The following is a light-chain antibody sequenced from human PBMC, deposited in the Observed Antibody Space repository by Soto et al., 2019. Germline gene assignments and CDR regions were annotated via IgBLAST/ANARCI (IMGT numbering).Light chain of an antibody. CDR2: EGS. CDR1: SSDVGRYNI. Sequence: QSALTQPASVSGSPGQSITISCTGSSSDVGRYNIVSWYQQHPGKAPKLMIYEGSQRPSGVSDRFSGSKSGNTASLTISGLQAEDEADYYCCSYAGDRDVIFGGGITVTVL. V-gene: IGLV2-23*01. CDR3: CSYAGDRDVI. J-gene: IGLJ2*01.